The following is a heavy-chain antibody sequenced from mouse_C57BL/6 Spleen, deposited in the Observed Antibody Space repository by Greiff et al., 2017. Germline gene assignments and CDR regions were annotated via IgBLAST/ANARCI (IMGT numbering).Heavy chain of an antibody. CDR3: AREAYGNPAWFAY. J-gene: IGHJ3*01. Sequence: QVQLKQSGAELVKPGASVKISCKASGYAFSSYWMNWVKQRPGKGLEWIGQIYPGDGDTNYNGKFKGKATLTADKSSSTAYMQLSSLTSEDSAVYFCAREAYGNPAWFAYWGQGTLVTVSA. CDR1: GYAFSSYW. V-gene: IGHV1-80*01. CDR2: IYPGDGDT. D-gene: IGHD2-1*01.